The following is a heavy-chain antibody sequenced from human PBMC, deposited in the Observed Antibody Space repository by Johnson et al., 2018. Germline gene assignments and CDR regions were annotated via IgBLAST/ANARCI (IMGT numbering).Heavy chain of an antibody. CDR3: ARVTGYADDYYHVMDV. V-gene: IGHV3-21*01. D-gene: IGHD2-8*01. CDR2: ISYSSSFI. Sequence: VQLVESGGGLVKPGGSLRLSCVASGFTFSNYSMNWVRQAPGKGLEWVSSISYSSSFIYYADSLKGRFTISRDNAKNSLYLQMNSLRAEDTAVYYCARVTGYADDYYHVMDVWGQGTPVTVSS. J-gene: IGHJ6*02. CDR1: GFTFSNYS.